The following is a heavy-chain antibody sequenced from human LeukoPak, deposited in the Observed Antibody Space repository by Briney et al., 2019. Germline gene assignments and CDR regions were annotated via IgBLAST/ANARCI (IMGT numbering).Heavy chain of an antibody. Sequence: SETLSLTCTVSGGSISSSSFYWGWIRQPPGKGLQWIGYIHYRGNTYYNPSLKSRVTISVDTSKNQFSLKLSSVTAADTALYYCARLVGSSWYHEVLLGRDYWGLGTLVTVYS. CDR2: IHYRGNT. V-gene: IGHV4-39*01. CDR3: ARLVGSSWYHEVLLGRDY. D-gene: IGHD6-13*01. CDR1: GGSISSSSFY. J-gene: IGHJ4*02.